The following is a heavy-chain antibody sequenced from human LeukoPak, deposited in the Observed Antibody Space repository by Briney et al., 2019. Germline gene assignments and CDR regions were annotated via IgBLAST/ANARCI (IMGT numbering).Heavy chain of an antibody. Sequence: GGSLRLSCAASGFRFSRYWMTWVRQTAGKRLEWVASIKEDGNEKYFGDSVKGRFTISRDNAKNSLYLQMNSLRAEDTAVYYCARDVGYSDSWGQGTLVTVSS. D-gene: IGHD5-24*01. CDR3: ARDVGYSDS. V-gene: IGHV3-7*01. CDR1: GFRFSRYW. CDR2: IKEDGNEK. J-gene: IGHJ4*02.